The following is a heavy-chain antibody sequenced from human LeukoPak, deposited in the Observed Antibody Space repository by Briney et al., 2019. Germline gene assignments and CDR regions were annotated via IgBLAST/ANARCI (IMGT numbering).Heavy chain of an antibody. CDR1: GGSISSSSYY. CDR3: ARSTVTTEY. D-gene: IGHD4-17*01. Sequence: MPSQTLSLTCTVSGGSISSSSYYWGWIRQPPGKGLEWIGSIYYSGSTYYNPSLKSRVTISVDTSKNQFSLKLSSVTAADTAVYYCARSTVTTEYWGQGTLVTVSS. V-gene: IGHV4-39*01. CDR2: IYYSGST. J-gene: IGHJ4*02.